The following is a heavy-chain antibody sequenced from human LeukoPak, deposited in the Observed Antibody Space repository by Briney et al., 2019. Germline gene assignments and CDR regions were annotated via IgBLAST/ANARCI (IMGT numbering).Heavy chain of an antibody. CDR2: IIPIFGTA. CDR3: ARDRSSGSVGFDP. CDR1: GGTFSSYA. Sequence: SVKVSCKASGGTFSSYAISWVRQAPGQGLEWMGGIIPIFGTANYAQKFQGRVTITTDESTSTAYMELSSLRSEDTAVYYCARDRSSGSVGFDPWGQGTLVSVSS. D-gene: IGHD6-19*01. V-gene: IGHV1-69*05. J-gene: IGHJ5*02.